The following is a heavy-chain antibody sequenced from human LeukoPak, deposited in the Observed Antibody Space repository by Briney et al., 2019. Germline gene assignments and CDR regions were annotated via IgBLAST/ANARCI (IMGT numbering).Heavy chain of an antibody. D-gene: IGHD1-26*01. CDR3: AKAIVGVSGLGY. CDR2: ISRDNTI. CDR1: GFTFSSSA. Sequence: GGSLRLSCAASGFTFSSSAMSWVRQAPGRGLEWISFISRDNTIYYTDSVKGRFTISRDNAKNTLYLQVNSLRAEDTALYYCAKAIVGVSGLGYWGQGTLVTVSS. J-gene: IGHJ4*02. V-gene: IGHV3-48*01.